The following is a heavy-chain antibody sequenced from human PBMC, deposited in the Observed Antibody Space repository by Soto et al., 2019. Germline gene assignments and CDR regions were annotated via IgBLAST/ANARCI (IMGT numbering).Heavy chain of an antibody. CDR3: ARDPPRGSWTRSYYGMDV. Sequence: PGGSLRLSCAASGFTFSSYAIHWVRQAPGKGLEWVAVISYDGSNKYYADSVKGRFTISRDNSKNTLYLQMNSLRAEDTAVYYCARDPPRGSWTRSYYGMDVWGQGTTVTVSS. D-gene: IGHD6-13*01. V-gene: IGHV3-30-3*01. CDR1: GFTFSSYA. CDR2: ISYDGSNK. J-gene: IGHJ6*02.